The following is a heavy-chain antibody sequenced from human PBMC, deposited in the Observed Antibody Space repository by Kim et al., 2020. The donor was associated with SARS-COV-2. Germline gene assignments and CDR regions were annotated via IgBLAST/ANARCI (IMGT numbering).Heavy chain of an antibody. CDR2: INPSGGST. J-gene: IGHJ5*02. V-gene: IGHV1-46*01. D-gene: IGHD3-10*01. CDR1: GYTFTSYY. Sequence: ASVKVSCKASGYTFTSYYMHWVRQAPGQGLEWMGIINPSGGSTSYAQKFQGRVTMTRDTSTSTVYMELSSLRSEDTAVYYCASEGPALYYYGSGSYYNHPGWFDPWGQGTLVTVSS. CDR3: ASEGPALYYYGSGSYYNHPGWFDP.